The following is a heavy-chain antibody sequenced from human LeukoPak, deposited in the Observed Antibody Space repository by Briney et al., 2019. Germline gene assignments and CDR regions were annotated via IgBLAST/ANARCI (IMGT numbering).Heavy chain of an antibody. J-gene: IGHJ4*02. CDR3: ATVAGATYHFDL. CDR1: GFTVNSHY. V-gene: IGHV3-53*01. CDR2: IYDGGTT. D-gene: IGHD2-2*01. Sequence: PGGSLRLSCAASGFTVNSHYMSWVRQAPGKGLEWVSIIYDGGTTSYEDSVKGRFTISRDNSNNILYLQMSSLRAEDTAVYYCATVAGATYHFDLWGQGALVTVSS.